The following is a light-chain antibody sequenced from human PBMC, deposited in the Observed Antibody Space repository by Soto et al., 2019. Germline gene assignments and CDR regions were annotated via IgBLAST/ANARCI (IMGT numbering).Light chain of an antibody. CDR3: QQNYSPPPIT. Sequence: EIVMTQSPATLSVSPGERATLSCRASQSVSSNLAWYQQKPGQAPRLLIYGASTRATGIPARFSGSGSGTDFTLTISSLQPEDFATYYCQQNYSPPPITFGQGTRLEIK. CDR2: GAS. V-gene: IGKV3-15*01. CDR1: QSVSSN. J-gene: IGKJ5*01.